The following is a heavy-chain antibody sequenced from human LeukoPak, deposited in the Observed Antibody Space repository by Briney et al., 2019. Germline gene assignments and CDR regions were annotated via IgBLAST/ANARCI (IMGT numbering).Heavy chain of an antibody. CDR3: AREPPRGHTGYIAAAGYFDY. Sequence: PSETLSLTCTVSGGSISNYYWSWIRLPPGKGLEYIGYISYTGSTNTGSTNYNPSLKSRVTISVDTSKNQFSLKLSSVTAADTAVYYCAREPPRGHTGYIAAAGYFDYWGQGTLVTVSS. V-gene: IGHV4-59*01. J-gene: IGHJ4*02. CDR2: ISYTGSTNTGST. CDR1: GGSISNYY. D-gene: IGHD6-13*01.